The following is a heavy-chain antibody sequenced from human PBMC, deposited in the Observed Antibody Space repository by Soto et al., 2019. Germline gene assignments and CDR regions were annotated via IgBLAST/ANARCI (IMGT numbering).Heavy chain of an antibody. Sequence: EVQLLESGGDLVQPGGYLRLSCGASGFTFRSYAMSWVRQAPGKGLDWVSGISASGGGTYYADSVKGRFTNSRDNSKNTLYLQMNILRPEETAVYYCAKSERFGECPPFWGQGTLVTVSS. J-gene: IGHJ4*02. V-gene: IGHV3-23*01. CDR1: GFTFRSYA. CDR2: ISASGGGT. D-gene: IGHD3-16*01. CDR3: AKSERFGECPPF.